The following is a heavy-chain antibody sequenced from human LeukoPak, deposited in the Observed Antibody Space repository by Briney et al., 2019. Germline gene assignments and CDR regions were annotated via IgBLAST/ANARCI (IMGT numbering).Heavy chain of an antibody. CDR2: INHSGST. J-gene: IGHJ4*02. CDR1: GGSFSGYY. V-gene: IGHV4-34*01. CDR3: ARGPTLYGPHTNRNDY. D-gene: IGHD4-17*01. Sequence: RTAETLSLTCAVYGGSFSGYYWSWIRQPPGKGLEWIGEINHSGSTNYNPSLKSRVTISVDTSKNQFSLKLSSVTAADTAVYYCARGPTLYGPHTNRNDYWGQGTLVTVSS.